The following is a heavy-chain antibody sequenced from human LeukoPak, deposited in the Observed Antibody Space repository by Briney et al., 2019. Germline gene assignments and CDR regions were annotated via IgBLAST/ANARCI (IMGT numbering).Heavy chain of an antibody. V-gene: IGHV3-7*03. CDR2: IKQDGSEK. Sequence: GGSLRLSCAASGFTFSSYWMSWVRQAPGKGLEWVANIKQDGSEKYYVDSVKGRFTISRDNAKNSLYLQMNSLRAEDTASYYCARGGITIFGVVSYMDVWGKGTTVTVSS. D-gene: IGHD3-3*01. CDR1: GFTFSSYW. J-gene: IGHJ6*03. CDR3: ARGGITIFGVVSYMDV.